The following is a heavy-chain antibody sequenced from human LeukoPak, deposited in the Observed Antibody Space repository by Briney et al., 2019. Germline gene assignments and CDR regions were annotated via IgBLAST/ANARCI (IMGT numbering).Heavy chain of an antibody. CDR1: GGSISSGGYY. CDR3: ATTFDYGHALGI. CDR2: IYYSGST. D-gene: IGHD4-17*01. Sequence: SQTLSLTCTVSGGSISSGGYYWSWIRQHPGKGLEWIGYIYYSGSTYYNPSLKSRVTISVDTSKNQFSLKLSSVTAADTAVYYCATTFDYGHALGIWGQGTMVTVSS. V-gene: IGHV4-31*03. J-gene: IGHJ3*02.